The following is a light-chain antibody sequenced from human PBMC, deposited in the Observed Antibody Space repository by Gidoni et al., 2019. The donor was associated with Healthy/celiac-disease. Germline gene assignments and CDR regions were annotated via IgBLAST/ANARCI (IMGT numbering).Light chain of an antibody. Sequence: EIGMSQSAATLSVSPGERATLSCRASQSVSSNLAWYQQKPGHAPRLLIYGASTRATGIPAMFSCSGSGTEFTLTISSLQSVDFAVYYCQQYKNWPPLTFXGXTKVEIK. V-gene: IGKV3-15*01. J-gene: IGKJ4*01. CDR1: QSVSSN. CDR3: QQYKNWPPLT. CDR2: GAS.